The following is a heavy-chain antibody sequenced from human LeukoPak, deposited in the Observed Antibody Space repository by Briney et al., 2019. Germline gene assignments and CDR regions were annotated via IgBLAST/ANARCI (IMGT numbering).Heavy chain of an antibody. V-gene: IGHV4-34*01. Sequence: RASETLSLTCAVYGGSFSGYYWSWIRQLPGKGLEWIGEINHSGSTNYNPSLKSRVTISVDTSKNQFSLKLSSVTAADTAVYYCARDTRYSSTLDYWGQGTLVTVSS. CDR1: GGSFSGYY. J-gene: IGHJ4*02. CDR2: INHSGST. CDR3: ARDTRYSSTLDY. D-gene: IGHD6-13*01.